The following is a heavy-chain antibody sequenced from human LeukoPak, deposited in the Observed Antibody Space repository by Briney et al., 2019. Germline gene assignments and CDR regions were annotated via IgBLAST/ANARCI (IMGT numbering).Heavy chain of an antibody. Sequence: GGSLRLSCAASGFTFSSYAMHWVRQAPGKGLEWVAVISYDGSNKYYADSVKGRFTIPRDNSKNTLYLQMNSLRAEDTAVYYCAKRDPSGHYYFDYWGQGTLVTVSS. V-gene: IGHV3-30-3*02. CDR1: GFTFSSYA. CDR3: AKRDPSGHYYFDY. CDR2: ISYDGSNK. J-gene: IGHJ4*02. D-gene: IGHD3-10*01.